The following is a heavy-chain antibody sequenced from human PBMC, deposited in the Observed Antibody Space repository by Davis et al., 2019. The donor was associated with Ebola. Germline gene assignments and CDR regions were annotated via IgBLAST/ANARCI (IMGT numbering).Heavy chain of an antibody. V-gene: IGHV4-34*01. CDR2: IYHSGST. CDR3: ARMDYYYGSGTNRFDP. J-gene: IGHJ5*02. D-gene: IGHD3-10*01. Sequence: MPSETLSLTCAVYGGSFSDYYWSWIRQPPGKGLEWIGEIYHSGSTNYNPSLKSRVTISVDKSKNQFSLKLSSVTAADTAVYYCARMDYYYGSGTNRFDPWGQGTLVTVSS. CDR1: GGSFSDYY.